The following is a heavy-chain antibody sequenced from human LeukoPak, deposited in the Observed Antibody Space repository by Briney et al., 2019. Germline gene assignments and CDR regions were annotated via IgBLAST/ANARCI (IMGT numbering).Heavy chain of an antibody. D-gene: IGHD2-15*01. CDR2: INPNSGGT. J-gene: IGHJ5*02. V-gene: IGHV1-2*02. CDR1: GYTFTGYY. CDR3: ARAGRYCSGGSCFNDWFDP. Sequence: ASVKVSCKASGYTFTGYYMHWVRQAPGQGLEWMGWINPNSGGTNYAQKFQGRVTMTRDTSISTAYMELSRLRSDDTAVYYCARAGRYCSGGSCFNDWFDPWGQGTLVTVSS.